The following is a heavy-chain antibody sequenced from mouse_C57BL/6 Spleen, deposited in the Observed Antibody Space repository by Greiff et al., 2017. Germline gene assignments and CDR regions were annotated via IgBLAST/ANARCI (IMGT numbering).Heavy chain of an antibody. Sequence: DVKLQESGGGLVQPGGSLSLSCAASGFTFTDYYMSWVRQPPGKALEWLGFIRNKANGYTTEYSASVKGRFTISRDNSQSILYLQMNALRAEDSATYYCARFLYYDYDGWYFDVWGTGTTVTVSS. CDR1: GFTFTDYY. CDR2: IRNKANGYTT. J-gene: IGHJ1*03. V-gene: IGHV7-3*01. D-gene: IGHD2-4*01. CDR3: ARFLYYDYDGWYFDV.